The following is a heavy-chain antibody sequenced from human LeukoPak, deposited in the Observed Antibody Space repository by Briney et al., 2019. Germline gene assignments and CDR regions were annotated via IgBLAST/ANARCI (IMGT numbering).Heavy chain of an antibody. Sequence: GGSLRLSCAASGFTVSSNYMSWVRQAPGKGLEWVSVIYSGGSTSYADSVKGRFTISRDSSKNTLSLQMNSLRAEDTAVYYCARLYGPDAFDIWGQGTMVTVSS. CDR3: ARLYGPDAFDI. CDR1: GFTVSSNY. V-gene: IGHV3-66*01. J-gene: IGHJ3*02. D-gene: IGHD4-17*01. CDR2: IYSGGST.